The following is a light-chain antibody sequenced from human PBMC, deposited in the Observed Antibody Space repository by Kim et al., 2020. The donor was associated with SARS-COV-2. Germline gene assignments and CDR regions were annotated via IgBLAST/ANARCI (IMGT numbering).Light chain of an antibody. V-gene: IGLV3-19*01. J-gene: IGLJ2*01. CDR1: SMSPYN. CDR2: GQN. CDR3: QSRDNNAGHVL. Sequence: ARGQKVRSTSHGDSMSPYNAGWYQQKPGQAPRLVIYGQNYRPSGTPDRFSGSSSGDTAYLTITGAQAEDEADYYCQSRDNNAGHVLFGGGTQLTVL.